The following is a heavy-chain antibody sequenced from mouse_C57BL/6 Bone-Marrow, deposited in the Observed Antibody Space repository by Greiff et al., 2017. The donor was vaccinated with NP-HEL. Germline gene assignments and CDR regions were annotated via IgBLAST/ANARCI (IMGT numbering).Heavy chain of an antibody. D-gene: IGHD2-4*01. CDR2: ISSGGGYI. CDR3: TREPYEYDFAY. J-gene: IGHJ3*01. Sequence: EVQVVQSGAGLVKPGASLKLSCAASGYTFSSYAMSWVRQTPEQGLEWVGYISSGGGYIYYADTVKGRFTISRDKARNTLYLQMSRLKSEDTAMYYCTREPYEYDFAYWGQGTLVTV. CDR1: GYTFSSYA. V-gene: IGHV5-9-1*02.